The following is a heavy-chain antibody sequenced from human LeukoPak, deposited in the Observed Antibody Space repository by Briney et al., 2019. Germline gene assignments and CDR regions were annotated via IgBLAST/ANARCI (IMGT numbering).Heavy chain of an antibody. CDR1: GGSISSGSYY. CDR2: IYTSGST. CDR3: ARGRIAAGGAFDI. J-gene: IGHJ3*02. Sequence: SETLSLTCTVSGGSISSGSYYWSWIRQPAGKGLEWIARIYTSGSTNYNPSLKSRVTISVDTSKNQFSLKLSSVTAADTAVYYCARGRIAAGGAFDIWGQGTMVTVSS. V-gene: IGHV4-61*02. D-gene: IGHD6-13*01.